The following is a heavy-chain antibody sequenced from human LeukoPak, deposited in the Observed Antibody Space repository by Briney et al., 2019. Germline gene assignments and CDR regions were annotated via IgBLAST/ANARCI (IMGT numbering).Heavy chain of an antibody. CDR1: GFTFSSYW. D-gene: IGHD3-22*01. CDR2: IKQDGSEK. Sequence: GGSLRLSCAASGFTFSSYWMSWVRQAPGKGLEWVANIKQDGSEKYYVDSVKGRFTISRDNAKNSLYLQMNSLRAEDTAVYYCARDLNYYDSSGYYFSFQGFSIDYWGQGALVTVSS. CDR3: ARDLNYYDSSGYYFSFQGFSIDY. V-gene: IGHV3-7*01. J-gene: IGHJ4*02.